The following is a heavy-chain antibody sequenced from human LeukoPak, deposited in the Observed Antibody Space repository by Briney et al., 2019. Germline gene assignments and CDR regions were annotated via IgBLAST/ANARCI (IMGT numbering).Heavy chain of an antibody. V-gene: IGHV3-23*01. Sequence: GGSLGLSCAASGFTFSSYATSWVRQAPGKGLEWVSAISGSGGSTYYADSVKGRFTISRDNSKSTLYLQMNSLRAEDTAVYYCAKGSIGYFDYWGQGTLVTVSS. D-gene: IGHD2-2*01. J-gene: IGHJ4*02. CDR2: ISGSGGST. CDR1: GFTFSSYA. CDR3: AKGSIGYFDY.